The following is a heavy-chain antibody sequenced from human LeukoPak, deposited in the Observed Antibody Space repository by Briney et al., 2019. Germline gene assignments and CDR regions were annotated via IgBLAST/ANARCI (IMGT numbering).Heavy chain of an antibody. CDR1: GGTFSSYA. J-gene: IGHJ4*02. V-gene: IGHV1-69*13. Sequence: GASVKVSCKASGGTFSSYAISWVRQAPGQGLEWMGGIIPIFGTANYAQKFQGRVTITADESTSTAYMELSSLRSEDTAVYYCARNSGSYTLAPSDYWGQGTLVTVSS. D-gene: IGHD1-26*01. CDR3: ARNSGSYTLAPSDY. CDR2: IIPIFGTA.